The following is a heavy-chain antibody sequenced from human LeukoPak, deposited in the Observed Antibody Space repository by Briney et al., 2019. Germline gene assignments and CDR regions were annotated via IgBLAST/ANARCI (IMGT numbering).Heavy chain of an antibody. CDR1: GFTVSSNY. CDR2: IYSGGST. V-gene: IGHV3-53*01. CDR3: ARAARGAAACTPQDY. J-gene: IGHJ4*02. Sequence: PGGSLRLSCAASGFTVSSNYMSWVRQAPGKGLEWVSVIYSGGSTYYADSVKGRFTISRDNSKNTLYLQMNSLRAEDTAVYYCARAARGAAACTPQDYWGQGTLVTVSS. D-gene: IGHD6-13*01.